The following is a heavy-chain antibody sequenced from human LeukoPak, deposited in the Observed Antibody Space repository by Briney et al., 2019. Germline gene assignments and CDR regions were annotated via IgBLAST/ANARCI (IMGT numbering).Heavy chain of an antibody. J-gene: IGHJ4*02. Sequence: GGSLRLSCAASGFTFSRYAMSWVRQAPGKGLEWVSAISGSGGSTYFADSVKGRFTISRDNSKNTLYLQMNSLRAEDTAVYYCARDRDFPRDQFDHWGQGTLVTVSS. CDR3: ARDRDFPRDQFDH. D-gene: IGHD2-21*02. CDR2: ISGSGGST. V-gene: IGHV3-23*01. CDR1: GFTFSRYA.